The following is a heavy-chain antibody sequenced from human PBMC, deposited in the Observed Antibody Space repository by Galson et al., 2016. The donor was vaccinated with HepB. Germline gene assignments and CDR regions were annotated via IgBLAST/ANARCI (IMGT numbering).Heavy chain of an antibody. CDR2: IMPIYGTA. CDR1: GGTFSSYP. J-gene: IGHJ3*01. D-gene: IGHD4-23*01. CDR3: ERDGIEGGGPDAFDL. Sequence: SVKVSCKASGGTFSSYPISWVRQAPGLGLEWMGGIMPIYGTANYAQKFQGRVTITADKSAAIGYMELNSLRPDDTAMYYCERDGIEGGGPDAFDLWGQGTMVIVSS. V-gene: IGHV1-69*06.